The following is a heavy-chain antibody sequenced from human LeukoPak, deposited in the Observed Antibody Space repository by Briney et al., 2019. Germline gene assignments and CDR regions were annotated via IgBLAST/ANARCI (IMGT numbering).Heavy chain of an antibody. CDR2: INPDGGKT. V-gene: IGHV1-8*03. D-gene: IGHD3-22*01. J-gene: IGHJ5*02. CDR1: GYTFTTYD. CDR3: ARMFYYDSSGDNWFDR. Sequence: ASVKVSCKASGYTFTTYDINWVRQATGQGLEWVGWINPDGGKTGYAQNFQGRVTITRDTSISTAYMELSSLRSEDTAVYYCARMFYYDSSGDNWFDRWGQGTLVTVSA.